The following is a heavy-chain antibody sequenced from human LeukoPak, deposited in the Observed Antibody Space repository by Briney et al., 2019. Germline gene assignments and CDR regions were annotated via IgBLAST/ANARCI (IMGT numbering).Heavy chain of an antibody. D-gene: IGHD6-13*01. J-gene: IGHJ2*01. V-gene: IGHV4-39*07. CDR2: IFYSGIT. Sequence: SETLSLTCNVPGGSIIRGGSYWGWIRQPPGRGLEWIGSIFYSGITYYNPSLKSRVTISVDTSKNQFSLRLSSVTAADTAVYFCSRRDCSHSSCLYWYFDLWGRGTLLTVSS. CDR1: GGSIIRGGSY. CDR3: SRRDCSHSSCLYWYFDL.